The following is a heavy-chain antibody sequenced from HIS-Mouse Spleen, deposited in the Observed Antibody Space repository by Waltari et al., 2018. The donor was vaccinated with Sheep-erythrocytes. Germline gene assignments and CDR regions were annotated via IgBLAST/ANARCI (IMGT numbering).Heavy chain of an antibody. CDR1: GFTFSSYS. D-gene: IGHD1-1*01. V-gene: IGHV3-21*01. Sequence: EVQLVESGGGLVKPGGSLRLSCAASGFTFSSYSMNWVRQAPGEGMEWVSSISSSISYIYYADTVKGRFTISRDNAKNSLYLQMNSLRAEDTAVYYCARDTGTDAFDIWGQGTMVTVSS. CDR2: ISSSISYI. J-gene: IGHJ3*02. CDR3: ARDTGTDAFDI.